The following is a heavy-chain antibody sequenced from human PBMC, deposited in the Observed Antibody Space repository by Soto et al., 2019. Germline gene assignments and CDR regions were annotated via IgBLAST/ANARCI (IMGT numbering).Heavy chain of an antibody. CDR2: ISSSSSYI. V-gene: IGHV3-21*01. CDR3: ARVSTYYYGSGSFKYFDY. J-gene: IGHJ4*02. Sequence: GGSLRLSCAASGFTFSSYSMNWVRQAPGKGLEWVSSISSSSSYIYYADSVKGRFTISRDNAKNSLYLQMNSLGAEDTAVYYCARVSTYYYGSGSFKYFDYWGQGTLVTVSS. D-gene: IGHD3-10*01. CDR1: GFTFSSYS.